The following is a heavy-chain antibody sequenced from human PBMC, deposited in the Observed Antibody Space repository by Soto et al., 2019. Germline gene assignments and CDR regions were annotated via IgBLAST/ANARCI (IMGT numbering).Heavy chain of an antibody. V-gene: IGHV4-4*02. Sequence: QVQLQESGPGLVKPSGTLSLTCAVSGGSISNSNWWTWVRQPPGKGLEWIGEICHSGSTNYNPSLKSLVTTSVDKSTHQFSLKLTSVTDADTAVYYCASSKECRSRADYWGRGTLVTVS. CDR3: ASSKECRSRADY. D-gene: IGHD6-13*01. J-gene: IGHJ4*02. CDR2: ICHSGST. CDR1: GGSISNSNW.